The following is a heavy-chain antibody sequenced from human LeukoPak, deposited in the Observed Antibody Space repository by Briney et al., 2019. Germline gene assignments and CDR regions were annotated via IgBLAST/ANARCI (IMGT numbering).Heavy chain of an antibody. D-gene: IGHD6-19*01. CDR2: INHSGST. CDR3: ASLAGYSSGWYSGHYYGMDV. Sequence: PSETLSLTCAVYGGSFSGYSWSWIRQPPGKGLEWIGEINHSGSTNYNPSLKSRVTISVDTSKNQFSLKLSSVTAADTAVYYCASLAGYSSGWYSGHYYGMDVWGQGTTVTVSS. J-gene: IGHJ6*02. V-gene: IGHV4-34*01. CDR1: GGSFSGYS.